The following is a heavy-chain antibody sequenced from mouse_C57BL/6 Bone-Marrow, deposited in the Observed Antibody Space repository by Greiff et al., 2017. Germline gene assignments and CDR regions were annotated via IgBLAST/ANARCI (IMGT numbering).Heavy chain of an antibody. CDR1: GYTFTSYW. Sequence: QVQLQQPGAELVKPGASVKLSCKASGYTFTSYWMQWVKQRPGQGLEWIGEIDPSDSYTNYNQKFKGKATLTVDTSSSTAYMQLSSLTSEDSAVYYCARLYGNFAYWGQGTLVTVSA. CDR3: ARLYGNFAY. V-gene: IGHV1-50*01. CDR2: IDPSDSYT. D-gene: IGHD2-1*01. J-gene: IGHJ3*01.